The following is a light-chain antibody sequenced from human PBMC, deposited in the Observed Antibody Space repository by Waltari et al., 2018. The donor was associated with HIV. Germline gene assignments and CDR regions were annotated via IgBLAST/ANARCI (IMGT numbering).Light chain of an antibody. CDR2: GDA. J-gene: IGLJ2*01. CDR1: SSNLGKNI. CDR3: AVWDDTLKGL. Sequence: SMLAQPPSVSGSPGQRFIISCSGGSSNLGKNIVTCYPHSPRTAPNLAIYGDARRPSGVPDRFSGSKSGTSASLAISGLQSEDEADYYCAVWDDTLKGLFGGGTKLTV. V-gene: IGLV1-44*01.